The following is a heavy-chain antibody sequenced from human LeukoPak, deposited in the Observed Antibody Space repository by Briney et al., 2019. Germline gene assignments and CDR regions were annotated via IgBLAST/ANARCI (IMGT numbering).Heavy chain of an antibody. Sequence: GGSLRLSCAASGFTFSSYWMSWIRQAPGKGLEWVANIKQDGSEKYYVDSVKSRFTISRDNAKNSLYLQMNSLRAEDTAVYYCARDLLLWFGELLRPLDYWGQGTLVTVSS. CDR3: ARDLLLWFGELLRPLDY. CDR1: GFTFSSYW. J-gene: IGHJ4*02. D-gene: IGHD3-10*01. V-gene: IGHV3-7*01. CDR2: IKQDGSEK.